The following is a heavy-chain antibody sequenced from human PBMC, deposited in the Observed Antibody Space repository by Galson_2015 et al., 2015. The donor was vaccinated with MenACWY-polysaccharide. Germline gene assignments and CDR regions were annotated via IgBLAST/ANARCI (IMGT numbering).Heavy chain of an antibody. CDR1: GFTVSSSY. CDR2: IYSGGST. CDR3: ARGFASGYHYWYFDL. Sequence: SLRLSCAASGFTVSSSYMSWVRQAPGKGLEWVSVIYSGGSTYYADSVKGRFTISRDNSKNTLYLQMNSLRAEDTAVYYCARGFASGYHYWYFDLWGRGTLVTVSS. V-gene: IGHV3-53*01. J-gene: IGHJ2*01. D-gene: IGHD3-3*01.